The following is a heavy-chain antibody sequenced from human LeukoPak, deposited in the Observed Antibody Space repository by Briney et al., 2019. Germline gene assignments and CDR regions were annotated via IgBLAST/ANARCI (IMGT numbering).Heavy chain of an antibody. D-gene: IGHD3-10*01. V-gene: IGHV1-69*13. Sequence: SVKVSCKCSGGTFSSYAISWVRQAPGQGLEWMGGIIPIFGTANYAQKFQGRVTITADESTSTAYMELSSLRSEDTAVYYCARDGGTMVRGVTSSPGRYYYYYMDVWGKGTTVTVSS. CDR2: IIPIFGTA. CDR1: GGTFSSYA. CDR3: ARDGGTMVRGVTSSPGRYYYYYMDV. J-gene: IGHJ6*03.